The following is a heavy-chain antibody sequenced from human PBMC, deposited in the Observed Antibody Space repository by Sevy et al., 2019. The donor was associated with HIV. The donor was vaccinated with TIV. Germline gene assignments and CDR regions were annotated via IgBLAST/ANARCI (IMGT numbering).Heavy chain of an antibody. D-gene: IGHD3-10*01. CDR1: GFYFNSYV. J-gene: IGHJ2*01. CDR2: IKSDVTNK. CDR3: ANGFRDEYENWYFDL. V-gene: IGHV3-30*02. Sequence: GGSLRLSCAASGFYFNSYVMHWVRQAPGKGLEWVASIKSDVTNKYYADSVKGRFTISRDDSKNTLYLQMNSLRVEDTDFCSCANGFRDEYENWYFDLWGRGTLVTVSS.